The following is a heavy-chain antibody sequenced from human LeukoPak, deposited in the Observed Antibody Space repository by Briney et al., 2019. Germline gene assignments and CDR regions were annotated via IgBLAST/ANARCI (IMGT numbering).Heavy chain of an antibody. Sequence: ASVKVSCKASAYTFTSYDINWVRKANGQGLEWMGWMNPNSGNTGYAQKFQGRVTMTMNTSISTAYMGLSSLRSEDTAVYYCARGAGPTTSPNYYDSSGYYLWYFDYWGQGTLVTVSS. D-gene: IGHD3-22*01. CDR2: MNPNSGNT. CDR1: AYTFTSYD. J-gene: IGHJ4*02. CDR3: ARGAGPTTSPNYYDSSGYYLWYFDY. V-gene: IGHV1-8*01.